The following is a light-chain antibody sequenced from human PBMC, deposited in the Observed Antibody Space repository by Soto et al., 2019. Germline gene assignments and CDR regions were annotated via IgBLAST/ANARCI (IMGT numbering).Light chain of an antibody. J-gene: IGKJ5*01. CDR3: QQYNNWPPIT. Sequence: EIVLTQFPGTLSLSPGERATLSCRASQSVTSNSLAWYQQKVGRAPRVLIYGASNRATGIPDRFSGSGSGTDFTLTISSLQSEDFAVYFCQQYNNWPPITLGQGTRLEIK. CDR2: GAS. CDR1: QSVTSNS. V-gene: IGKV3-20*01.